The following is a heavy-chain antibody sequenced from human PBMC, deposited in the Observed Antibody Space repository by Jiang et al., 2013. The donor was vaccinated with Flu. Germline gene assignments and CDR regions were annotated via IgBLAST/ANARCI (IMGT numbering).Heavy chain of an antibody. V-gene: IGHV1-46*01. CDR2: INPSGGST. D-gene: IGHD3-10*01. CDR1: GYTFTSYY. CDR3: ARESPLTGRGGWGSY. Sequence: GAEVKKPGASVKVSCKASGYTFTSYYMHWVRQAPGQGLEWMGIINPSGGSTSYAQKFQGRVTMTRATSTSTVYMELSSLRSEDTAVYYCARESPLTGRGGWGSYWGQGTLVTVSS. J-gene: IGHJ4*02.